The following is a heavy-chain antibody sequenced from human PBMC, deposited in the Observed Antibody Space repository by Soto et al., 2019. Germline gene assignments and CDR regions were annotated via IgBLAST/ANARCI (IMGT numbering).Heavy chain of an antibody. Sequence: SETLSLTCAVYGASFSGYYWSWIRQPPGKGLEWIGEINHSGSTTYDPSLKSRVTISVDTSKNQFSLKLNSVTAADTAVYYCARDRCSGGSCYRAFYFALWGRGTLVTVSS. CDR1: GASFSGYY. V-gene: IGHV4-34*01. D-gene: IGHD2-15*01. CDR3: ARDRCSGGSCYRAFYFAL. CDR2: INHSGST. J-gene: IGHJ2*01.